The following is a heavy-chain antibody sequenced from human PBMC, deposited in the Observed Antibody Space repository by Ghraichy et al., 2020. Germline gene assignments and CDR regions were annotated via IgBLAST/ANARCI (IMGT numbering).Heavy chain of an antibody. J-gene: IGHJ4*02. Sequence: GGSLRLSCAASGFTFTNSWMNWFRQAPGKGLEWVANIKEDGSEKYYVDSVNGRFTISKDTAKNSVYLQMNSLRAEDTAVYYCARSSGYCCFEYWAQGTLVTVSS. CDR3: ARSSGYCCFEY. V-gene: IGHV3-7*05. CDR1: GFTFTNSW. D-gene: IGHD5-12*01. CDR2: IKEDGSEK.